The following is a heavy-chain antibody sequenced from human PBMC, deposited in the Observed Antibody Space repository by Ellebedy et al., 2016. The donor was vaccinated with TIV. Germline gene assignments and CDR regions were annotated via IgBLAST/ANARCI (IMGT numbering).Heavy chain of an antibody. Sequence: PGGSLRLSCTVSGGSVSSGSYFWSWIRQPPGKGLEWIGYISNSGSTNYNPSLRSRVTISIDTSKNQVSLKLRSVTAADTAVYYCAREDYDILTGYSSGMDVWGQGTTVTVSS. J-gene: IGHJ6*02. V-gene: IGHV4-61*01. CDR2: ISNSGST. D-gene: IGHD3-9*01. CDR1: GGSVSSGSYF. CDR3: AREDYDILTGYSSGMDV.